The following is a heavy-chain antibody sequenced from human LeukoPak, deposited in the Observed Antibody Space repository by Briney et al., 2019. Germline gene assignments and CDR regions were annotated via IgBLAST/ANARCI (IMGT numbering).Heavy chain of an antibody. CDR1: GDSISSYY. J-gene: IGHJ6*02. D-gene: IGHD6-13*01. Sequence: SETLSLTCTVSGDSISSYYWSWIRQPAGKGLEWIGRIYTSGNTNYNPSLESRVTMSVDTSQNQFSLKLTSVTAADTAVYYCAMVDSSSWYDYYGMDVWGQGTTVTVSS. CDR3: AMVDSSSWYDYYGMDV. V-gene: IGHV4-4*07. CDR2: IYTSGNT.